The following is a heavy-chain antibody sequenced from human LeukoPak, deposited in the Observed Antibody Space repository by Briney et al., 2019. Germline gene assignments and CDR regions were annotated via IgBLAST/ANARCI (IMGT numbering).Heavy chain of an antibody. Sequence: ASVKVSCKASGYTFTGYYMHWVRQAPGQGLEWMGWINPNSGGTNYAQKFQGRVTMTRDTSISTAYMELSRLRSDDTAVYYCARETVATSVTVDYWGQGTLVTVSS. CDR2: INPNSGGT. V-gene: IGHV1-2*02. J-gene: IGHJ4*02. CDR3: ARETVATSVTVDY. CDR1: GYTFTGYY. D-gene: IGHD5-12*01.